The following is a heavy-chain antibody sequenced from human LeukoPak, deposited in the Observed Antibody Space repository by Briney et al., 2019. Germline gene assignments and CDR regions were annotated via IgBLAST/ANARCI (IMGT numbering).Heavy chain of an antibody. Sequence: ASVKVSCKASGYTFTGYYMHWVRQAPGQGLEWMGWINPNSGGTNYAQKLQGRVTMTRDTSISTAYMELSRLRSDDTAVYYCAREPKPSGWFSYYGTDVWGQGTTVTVSS. CDR3: AREPKPSGWFSYYGTDV. CDR2: INPNSGGT. D-gene: IGHD6-19*01. J-gene: IGHJ6*02. V-gene: IGHV1-2*02. CDR1: GYTFTGYY.